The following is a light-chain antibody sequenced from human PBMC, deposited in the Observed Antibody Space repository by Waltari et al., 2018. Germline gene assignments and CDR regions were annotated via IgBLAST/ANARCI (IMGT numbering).Light chain of an antibody. J-gene: IGKJ1*01. Sequence: VLTQSPVSLSVSPGEGVTLSCRASHSVYRSLAWYQQQPGQGTRLLIYGASTRATGVPTRFSCGGSGTEFTLNIDSLQSEDSAVYVCQEYSAGRPWTFGQGTKVEVK. V-gene: IGKV3-15*01. CDR3: QEYSAGRPWT. CDR1: HSVYRS. CDR2: GAS.